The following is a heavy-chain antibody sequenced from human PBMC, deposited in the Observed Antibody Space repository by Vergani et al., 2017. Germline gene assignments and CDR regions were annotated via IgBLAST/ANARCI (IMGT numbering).Heavy chain of an antibody. J-gene: IGHJ4*02. V-gene: IGHV4-61*01. CDR3: ARSRIYYGAGSPDY. CDR2: VSFRGDT. D-gene: IGHD3-10*01. CDR1: GGSISSSSYY. Sequence: QVQLQESGPGLVKSSETLSLTCSVSGGSISSSSYYWGWIRQPPGQGLEWMGYVSFRGDTLYDPSVKGRMTISLNTSSNQFSLYLTSVTAADTAVYYCARSRIYYGAGSPDYWGQGTLVTVSS.